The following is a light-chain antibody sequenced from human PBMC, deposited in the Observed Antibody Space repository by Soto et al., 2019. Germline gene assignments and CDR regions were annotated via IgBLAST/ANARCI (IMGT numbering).Light chain of an antibody. CDR2: DAS. CDR1: QSVGSK. Sequence: EMVMTQSPPPLSVSQGETATLSCRASQSVGSKLAWYQQRPGQAPRLLIYDASNRATGIPARFSGSGSGTEFSLTISSLQSEAFAVYSCQQYGDWPGAFGGGTKV. V-gene: IGKV3D-15*01. CDR3: QQYGDWPGA. J-gene: IGKJ4*01.